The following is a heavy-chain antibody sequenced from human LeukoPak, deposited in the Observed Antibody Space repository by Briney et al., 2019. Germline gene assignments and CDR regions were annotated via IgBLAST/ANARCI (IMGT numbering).Heavy chain of an antibody. J-gene: IGHJ4*02. V-gene: IGHV5-10-1*01. CDR1: GSFFSTYW. CDR3: ASVYAGDFDY. D-gene: IGHD2-8*01. CDR2: IDPSDSHT. Sequence: GAPLQISSQCAGSFFSTYWITWGRQLPGKGVEWVGRIDPSDSHTNYSPSFQGHVTISADKSISTAYLQWSSLKASDTAMYYCASVYAGDFDYWGQGTLVTVSS.